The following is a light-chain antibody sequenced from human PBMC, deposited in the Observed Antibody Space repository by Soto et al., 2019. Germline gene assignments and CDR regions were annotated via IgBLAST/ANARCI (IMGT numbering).Light chain of an antibody. CDR1: QSIDRY. J-gene: IGKJ1*01. CDR3: HQSHSTPQT. CDR2: AAS. Sequence: DIQMTQSPSSLSASVGDRVTITCQASQSIDRYLNWYQQKPGKAPQLLIFAASSLQRGVPSRFSGSGSGTDFNPTISNLQREDFAASYCHQSHSTPQTFGQGTRVDIK. V-gene: IGKV1-39*01.